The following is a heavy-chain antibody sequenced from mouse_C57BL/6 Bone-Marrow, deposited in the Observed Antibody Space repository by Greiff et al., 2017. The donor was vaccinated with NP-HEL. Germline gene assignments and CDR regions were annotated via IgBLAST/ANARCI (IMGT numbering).Heavy chain of an antibody. J-gene: IGHJ3*01. Sequence: EVQLQQSGPELVKPGASVKISCKASGYTFTDYYMNWVKQSHGKSLEWIGDINPNNGGTSYNQKFKGKATLTVDKSSSTAYMELRSLTSEDSAVYYCASGAAQATLIAYWGQGTLVTVSA. CDR3: ASGAAQATLIAY. V-gene: IGHV1-26*01. D-gene: IGHD3-2*02. CDR2: INPNNGGT. CDR1: GYTFTDYY.